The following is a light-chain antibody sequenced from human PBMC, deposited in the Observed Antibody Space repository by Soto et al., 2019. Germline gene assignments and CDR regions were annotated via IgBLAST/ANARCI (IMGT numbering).Light chain of an antibody. CDR2: LGF. J-gene: IGKJ2*01. Sequence: EIVMTQSPPSLTVTPGEPASISCSSRQRLLHSNGNIFLDWYLQKPGQSPQLLIYLGFNRASGVPDRVSGSGAGTDLTLKISRVEAEDAGVYYCMQALQTPYTFGQGTKLEIK. V-gene: IGKV2-28*01. CDR1: QRLLHSNGNIF. CDR3: MQALQTPYT.